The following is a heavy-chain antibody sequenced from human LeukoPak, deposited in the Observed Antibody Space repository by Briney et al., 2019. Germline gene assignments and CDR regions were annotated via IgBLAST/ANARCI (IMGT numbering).Heavy chain of an antibody. V-gene: IGHV4-59*01. CDR2: IRYSGRT. Sequence: SETLSLTCTASDDSISRDFWTWIRQPPGKGLEWLGYIRYSGRTEYNPSLKSRVTISIQTSKNQFSLKLTSVTAADPAIYYCARLPDVSGWPFDCWGQGILVTVS. CDR3: ARLPDVSGWPFDC. D-gene: IGHD6-19*01. J-gene: IGHJ4*02. CDR1: DDSISRDF.